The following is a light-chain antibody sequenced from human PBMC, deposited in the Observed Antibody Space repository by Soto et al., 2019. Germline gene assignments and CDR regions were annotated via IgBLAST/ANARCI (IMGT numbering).Light chain of an antibody. Sequence: AIQLTQSPSSLSASVGDRVTITCRAGQGISSALARYQQKPGKAPKLLIYDASSLESVVPSRFSGSGSGTDFTLTISSLQPEDFATYYCQQFNSYPLTFGGGTKVDIK. CDR1: QGISSA. CDR2: DAS. V-gene: IGKV1-13*02. CDR3: QQFNSYPLT. J-gene: IGKJ4*01.